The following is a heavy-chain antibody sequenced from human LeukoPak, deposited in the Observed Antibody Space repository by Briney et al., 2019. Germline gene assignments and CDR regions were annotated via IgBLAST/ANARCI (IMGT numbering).Heavy chain of an antibody. Sequence: SETLSLTCTVSGGSITNLNFYWTWIRQPAGKRLEWIGRIYTSGGTNYNPSLKSRVTMSVDKSKNQISLKLASLTAADAALYYCAGRGSSSGTFDIWGPGTFVTVSS. D-gene: IGHD2-2*01. V-gene: IGHV4-61*02. CDR1: GGSITNLNFY. CDR3: AGRGSSSGTFDI. J-gene: IGHJ3*02. CDR2: IYTSGGT.